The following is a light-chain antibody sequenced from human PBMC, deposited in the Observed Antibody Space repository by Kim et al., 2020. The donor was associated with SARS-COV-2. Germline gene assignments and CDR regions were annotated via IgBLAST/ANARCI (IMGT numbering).Light chain of an antibody. CDR1: QGINNY. V-gene: IGKV1-16*02. J-gene: IGKJ2*01. Sequence: SASVGDRVTITCRASQGINNYLAWFQQKPGKAPKSLIYGASTLHRGVPSKFSGSGFGTDFTLTISDLQPEDFASYYCQQYNVYPYTFGQGTKLEI. CDR2: GAS. CDR3: QQYNVYPYT.